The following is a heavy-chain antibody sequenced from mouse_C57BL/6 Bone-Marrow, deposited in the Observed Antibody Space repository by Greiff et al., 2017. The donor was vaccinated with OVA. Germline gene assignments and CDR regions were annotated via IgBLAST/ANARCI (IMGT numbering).Heavy chain of an antibody. CDR1: GYSITSGYY. V-gene: IGHV3-6*01. J-gene: IGHJ3*01. CDR2: ISYDGSN. Sequence: EVQLVEPGPGLVKPSQSLSLTCSVTGYSITSGYYWNWIRQLPRNKLEWMGYISYDGSNNYNPSLKNRISITRDTSKNQFFLKLNSVTTEDTATYCCASPRGAYWGQGTLVTVSA. CDR3: ASPRGAY.